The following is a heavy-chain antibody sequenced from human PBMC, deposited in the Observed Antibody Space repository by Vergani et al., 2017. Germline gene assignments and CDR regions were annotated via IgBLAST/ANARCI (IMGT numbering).Heavy chain of an antibody. CDR1: GGTFSSYT. Sequence: QVQLVQSGAEVKKPGASVKVSCKASGGTFSSYTISWVRQAPGQGLEWMGRIIPILGIANYAQKFQGRVTITADKSTSTAYMELSSLRSEDTAVYYCARDYSNYAYYYYMDVWGKGTTVTVSS. J-gene: IGHJ6*03. V-gene: IGHV1-69*09. CDR3: ARDYSNYAYYYYMDV. D-gene: IGHD4-11*01. CDR2: IIPILGIA.